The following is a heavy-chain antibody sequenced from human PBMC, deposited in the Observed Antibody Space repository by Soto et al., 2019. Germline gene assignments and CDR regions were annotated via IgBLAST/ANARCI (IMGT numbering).Heavy chain of an antibody. D-gene: IGHD3-3*01. CDR3: TGGNFRY. J-gene: IGHJ4*02. Sequence: ASVKVSCKASGYTFTTFDIYWVRQATGQGLEWMGWMNPNSGNTGYAQKFHGGVTMTRNTSITTAHMELTSLRSDDTGVYYCTGGNFRYWGQGTRVTVSS. V-gene: IGHV1-8*02. CDR2: MNPNSGNT. CDR1: GYTFTTFD.